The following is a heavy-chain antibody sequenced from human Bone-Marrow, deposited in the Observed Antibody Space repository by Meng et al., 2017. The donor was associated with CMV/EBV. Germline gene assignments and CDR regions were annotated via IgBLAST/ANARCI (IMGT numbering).Heavy chain of an antibody. V-gene: IGHV3-64*02. D-gene: IGHD1-26*01. CDR2: IGSDGSST. CDR3: ARGWDYWYFDL. Sequence: GESLKISCAASGFTFSSYAMHWVRQAPGRGLEYVSAIGSDGSSTSYADSVKGRFTISRDNSKNTLFLQMGSLRAEDMAAYYCARGWDYWYFDLWGRGTLVTVSS. J-gene: IGHJ2*01. CDR1: GFTFSSYA.